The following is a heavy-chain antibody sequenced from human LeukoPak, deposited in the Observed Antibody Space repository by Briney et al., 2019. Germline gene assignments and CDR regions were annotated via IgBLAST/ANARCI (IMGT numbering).Heavy chain of an antibody. Sequence: GGSLRLSCAASGFSFTTYWMSWVRQAPGKGLEWVANIKQDGTEKYYVDSVKGRFTISRDNAKNSLYLQMTSLRVEDTAVYYCARKYSSGWYSSFDYWGQGTLVTVSS. CDR1: GFSFTTYW. CDR3: ARKYSSGWYSSFDY. V-gene: IGHV3-7*01. CDR2: IKQDGTEK. J-gene: IGHJ4*02. D-gene: IGHD6-19*01.